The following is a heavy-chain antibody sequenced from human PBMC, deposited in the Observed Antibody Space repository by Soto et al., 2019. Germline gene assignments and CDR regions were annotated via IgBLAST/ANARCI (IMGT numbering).Heavy chain of an antibody. CDR3: ARSGGLSGSYYYFDY. Sequence: SVKVSCKASGGTFSSYTISWVRQAPGQGLEWMGRIIPILGIANYAQKFQGRVTITADKSTSTAYMELSSLRSEDTAVYYCARSGGLSGSYYYFDYWGQGTLVTVSS. D-gene: IGHD1-26*01. V-gene: IGHV1-69*02. CDR1: GGTFSSYT. J-gene: IGHJ4*02. CDR2: IIPILGIA.